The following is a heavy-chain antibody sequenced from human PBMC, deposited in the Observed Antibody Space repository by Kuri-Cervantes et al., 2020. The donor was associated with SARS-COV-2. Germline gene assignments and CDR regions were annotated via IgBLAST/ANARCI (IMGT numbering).Heavy chain of an antibody. Sequence: LSLTCAASGFTFSSYWMHWVRQVPGKGLEWVSAISGSGGSTYYADSVKGRFTISRDNSKNTLYLQMNSLKTEDTAVYYCTTDRGHDFWSGYGRRSYYFDYWGQGTPVTVSS. CDR2: ISGSGGST. CDR3: TTDRGHDFWSGYGRRSYYFDY. CDR1: GFTFSSYW. V-gene: IGHV3-23*01. J-gene: IGHJ4*02. D-gene: IGHD3-3*01.